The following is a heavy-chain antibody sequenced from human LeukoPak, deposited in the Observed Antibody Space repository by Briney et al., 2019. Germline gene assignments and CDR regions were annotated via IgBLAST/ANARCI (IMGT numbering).Heavy chain of an antibody. D-gene: IGHD3-22*01. CDR2: INSDGTIT. CDR3: AKDLHDSSGYPRGAFDI. V-gene: IGHV3-74*01. J-gene: IGHJ3*02. Sequence: GGSLRLSCAASGFTFSSYWMHWVRQVSGKGLVWVSRINSDGTITSYADSVKGRFTISRDNSKNTLYLQMNSLRAEDTAVYYCAKDLHDSSGYPRGAFDIWGQGTMVTVSS. CDR1: GFTFSSYW.